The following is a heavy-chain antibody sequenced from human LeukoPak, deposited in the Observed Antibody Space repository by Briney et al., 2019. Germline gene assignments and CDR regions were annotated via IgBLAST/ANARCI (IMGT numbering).Heavy chain of an antibody. D-gene: IGHD1-26*01. CDR3: ATRRSGSYSEY. CDR2: VKNSGIT. Sequence: SETLSLTCTVSGGSVTTSTYYWGWIRQPPGKGLEWIGTVKNSGITHYNPSLKSRLTMSVDTSKNQFSLELNSVTAADTAVYYCATRRSGSYSEYWGQGILVTVSS. J-gene: IGHJ4*02. CDR1: GGSVTTSTYY. V-gene: IGHV4-39*01.